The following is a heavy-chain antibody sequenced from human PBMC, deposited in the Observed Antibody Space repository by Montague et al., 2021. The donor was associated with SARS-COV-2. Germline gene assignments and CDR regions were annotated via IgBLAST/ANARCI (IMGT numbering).Heavy chain of an antibody. CDR3: ARGSSVVTIFGVVITDPLFDY. J-gene: IGHJ4*02. D-gene: IGHD3-3*01. CDR2: INHSGRT. CDR1: GGSFSGYY. Sequence: SETLSLTCAVYGGSFSGYYCSWIRQPPGKGLGWVGEINHSGRTNSNPSLRSKVTISVDTSKNQFSLKLSSVTAAATAVYYCARGSSVVTIFGVVITDPLFDYWGQGTKLTVSS. V-gene: IGHV4-34*01.